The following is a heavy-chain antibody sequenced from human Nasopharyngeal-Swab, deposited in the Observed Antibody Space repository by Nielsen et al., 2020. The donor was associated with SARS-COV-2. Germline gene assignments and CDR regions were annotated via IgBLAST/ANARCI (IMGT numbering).Heavy chain of an antibody. J-gene: IGHJ4*02. CDR3: ARHYYDSSGYYSGPIYYFDY. CDR1: GGSISSSSYY. CDR2: IYYSGST. Sequence: SETLSLTCTVSGGSISSSSYYWGWIRQPPGKGLEWIGSIYYSGSTYYNPSLKSRVTISVDTSKNRFSLKLSSVTAADTAVYYCARHYYDSSGYYSGPIYYFDYWGQGTLVTVSS. D-gene: IGHD3-22*01. V-gene: IGHV4-39*01.